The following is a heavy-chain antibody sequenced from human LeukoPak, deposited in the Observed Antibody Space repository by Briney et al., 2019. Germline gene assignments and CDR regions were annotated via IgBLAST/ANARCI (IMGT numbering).Heavy chain of an antibody. J-gene: IGHJ3*02. CDR2: IEQDGSEK. CDR1: GFTFSSYW. V-gene: IGHV3-7*01. Sequence: PGGSLRLSCAASGFTFSSYWMSWVRQAPGKGLEWVANIEQDGSEKYYVDSVKGRFTISRDNAKNSLYLQMNSLRAEDTAVYYCASLGYCSSTSCYRGFAFDIWGQGTMVTVSS. D-gene: IGHD2-2*01. CDR3: ASLGYCSSTSCYRGFAFDI.